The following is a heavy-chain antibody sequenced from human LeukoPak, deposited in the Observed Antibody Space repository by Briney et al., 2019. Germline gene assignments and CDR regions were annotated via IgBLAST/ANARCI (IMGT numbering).Heavy chain of an antibody. CDR2: IYYSGST. V-gene: IGHV4-39*07. D-gene: IGHD5-24*01. CDR1: GGSISSSSYY. J-gene: IGHJ4*02. Sequence: PSETLSLTCTVSGGSISSSSYYWGWIRQPPGKGLEWIGSIYYSGSTYYNPSLKSRVTISVDTSKNQFSLKLSSVTAADTAVYYCARDSVEMATPNADYWGQGTLVTVSS. CDR3: ARDSVEMATPNADY.